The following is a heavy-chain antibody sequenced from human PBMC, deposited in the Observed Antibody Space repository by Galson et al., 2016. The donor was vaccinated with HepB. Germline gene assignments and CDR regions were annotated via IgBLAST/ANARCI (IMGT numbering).Heavy chain of an antibody. J-gene: IGHJ5*02. V-gene: IGHV3-7*01. D-gene: IGHD4/OR15-4a*01. CDR2: IKHDGSET. CDR3: TSDYGGFDP. CDR1: GFNFSSYW. Sequence: SLRLSCAASGFNFSSYWMTWFRQAPGKGLEWVANIKHDGSETWYVDSMRGRFTISRDNAKNSLYLQMNSLRPDDTGVYYCTSDYGGFDPWGQGTLVTVSS.